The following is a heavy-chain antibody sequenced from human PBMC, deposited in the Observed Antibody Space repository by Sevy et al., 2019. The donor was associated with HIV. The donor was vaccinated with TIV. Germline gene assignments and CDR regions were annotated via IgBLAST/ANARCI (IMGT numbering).Heavy chain of an antibody. J-gene: IGHJ6*02. CDR3: AKDFTGFYGMDV. CDR2: IWSDGAYQ. CDR1: GFTFSDYA. V-gene: IGHV3-30*02. D-gene: IGHD3-9*01. Sequence: GGSLRLSCAASGFTFSDYAMHWVRQAPGKGLEWVAIIWSDGAYQYHGDSVKGRFTISRDNPKNTLYLQMNILRIEDTAVYYCAKDFTGFYGMDVWGQGTTVTVSS.